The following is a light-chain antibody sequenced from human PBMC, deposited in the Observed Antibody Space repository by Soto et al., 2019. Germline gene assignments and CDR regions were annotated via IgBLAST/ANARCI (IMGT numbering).Light chain of an antibody. CDR3: AAWDDSLSGPVV. CDR2: RNN. CDR1: SSNIGSNY. V-gene: IGLV1-47*01. J-gene: IGLJ2*01. Sequence: QSVLTQPPSASGIPGQRVTISCSGSSSNIGSNYVYWYQQLPGTAPKLLIYRNNQRPSGVPDRFSGSKSGTSASLAISGLRSEDEADYYCAAWDDSLSGPVVFGGGTKLTVL.